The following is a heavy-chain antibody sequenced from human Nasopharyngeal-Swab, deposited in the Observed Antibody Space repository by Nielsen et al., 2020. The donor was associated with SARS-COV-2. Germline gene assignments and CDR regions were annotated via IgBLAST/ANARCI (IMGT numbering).Heavy chain of an antibody. CDR1: GFTFSGYG. V-gene: IGHV3-30*18. CDR2: ISYDGSNK. J-gene: IGHJ4*02. D-gene: IGHD6-19*01. Sequence: GESLKISCAASGFTFSGYGMHWVRQAPGKGLEWVAVISYDGSNKYYADSVKGRFTISRDNSKNTLYLQMNSLRAEDTAVYYCAKSPSSSGWYVAYWGQGTLVTVSS. CDR3: AKSPSSSGWYVAY.